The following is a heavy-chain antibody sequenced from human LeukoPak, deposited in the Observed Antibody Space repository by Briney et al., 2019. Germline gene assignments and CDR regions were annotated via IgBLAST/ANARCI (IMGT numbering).Heavy chain of an antibody. CDR1: GFNFSSHG. D-gene: IGHD1-1*01. J-gene: IGHJ4*02. V-gene: IGHV3-23*01. CDR2: ISPSGDIT. Sequence: GGSLRLSCAGSGFNFSSHGMNWVRQAPGKGLEWVSGISPSGDITYYTDSVKGRFTISRDNAKSTLYLQMNSLRAEDTAVYYCARSHWNPFDYWGQGTLVTVSS. CDR3: ARSHWNPFDY.